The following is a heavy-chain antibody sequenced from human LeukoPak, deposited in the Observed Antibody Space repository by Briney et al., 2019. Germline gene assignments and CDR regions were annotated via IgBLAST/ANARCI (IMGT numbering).Heavy chain of an antibody. CDR3: ARDRAGYNLDAFDI. D-gene: IGHD5-24*01. Sequence: SETLSLTCTVSGGSISSSSYYWGWIRQPPGKELEWIGSIYYSGSTYYNPSLKSRVTISVDTSKNQFSLKLSSVTAADTAVYYCARDRAGYNLDAFDIWGQGTMVTVSS. CDR1: GGSISSSSYY. CDR2: IYYSGST. J-gene: IGHJ3*02. V-gene: IGHV4-39*07.